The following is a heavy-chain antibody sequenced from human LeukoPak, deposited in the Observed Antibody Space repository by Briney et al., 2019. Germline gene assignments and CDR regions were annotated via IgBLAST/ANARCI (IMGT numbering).Heavy chain of an antibody. CDR2: ITSSSSYI. D-gene: IGHD6-19*01. V-gene: IGHV3-21*01. J-gene: IGHJ4*02. CDR3: ARDXGYNSGWGIGY. Sequence: PGGSLRLSCAAFGFTFSSYSMNWVRQAPGRGPEWVASITSSSSYIYYADSLKGRFTIYRDNAKNSLYLQMNSLRTEDTAVYYCARDXGYNSGWGIGYWGQGTLVTVSS. CDR1: GFTFSSYS.